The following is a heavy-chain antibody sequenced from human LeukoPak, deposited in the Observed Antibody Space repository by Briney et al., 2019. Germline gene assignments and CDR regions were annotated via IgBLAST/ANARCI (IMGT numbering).Heavy chain of an antibody. CDR1: GFTFSSYG. D-gene: IGHD6-6*01. CDR3: ARDRWASGSGIPI. J-gene: IGHJ3*02. V-gene: IGHV3-33*01. Sequence: GGSLRLSCAASGFTFSSYGMHWVRQAPGKGLEWVAVIWYDGSNKYYADFVKGRFTISRDNSKNTLYLQMNSLRAEDTAVYYCARDRWASGSGIPIWGQGTMVTVSS. CDR2: IWYDGSNK.